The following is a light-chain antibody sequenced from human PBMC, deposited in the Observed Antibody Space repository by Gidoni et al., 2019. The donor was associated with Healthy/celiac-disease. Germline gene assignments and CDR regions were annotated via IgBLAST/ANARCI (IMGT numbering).Light chain of an antibody. V-gene: IGKV1-9*01. J-gene: IGKJ2*01. Sequence: IQLTQSPSSLSASVGARVTITYRASHGISSYLAWYQQKPGTAPKPLTYAASTLQSGVPSRFSGSGSGTDFTLTITSLQPEDFATYYCQQLNSYLYTFGQGTKLEIK. CDR3: QQLNSYLYT. CDR1: HGISSY. CDR2: AAS.